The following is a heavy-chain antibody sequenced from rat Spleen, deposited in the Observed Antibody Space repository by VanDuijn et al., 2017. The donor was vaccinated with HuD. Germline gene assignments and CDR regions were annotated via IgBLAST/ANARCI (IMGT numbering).Heavy chain of an antibody. V-gene: IGHV2-45*01. CDR1: GFSLTSYH. CDR3: ARGGPTYYGYEGYFDY. J-gene: IGHJ2*01. D-gene: IGHD1-9*01. Sequence: QVQLKESGPGLVQPSQTLSLTCTVSGFSLTSYHVHWVRQPPGKGLEWMGVMWSGGSTDYNSALKSRLSISRDTSKNQVFLKMNSLQSEDTTTYYCARGGPTYYGYEGYFDYWGQGVMVTVSS. CDR2: MWSGGST.